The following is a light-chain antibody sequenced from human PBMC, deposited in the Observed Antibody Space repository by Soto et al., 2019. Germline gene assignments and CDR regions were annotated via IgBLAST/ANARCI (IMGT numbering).Light chain of an antibody. CDR2: EVS. CDR3: SSFATTSLAI. Sequence: SALTQPASVSGSPGQSITISCTGTSSDVGGHDYVSWYQQHPGKAPKLMIYEVSTRPSGVSDRFSGSKSGSTASLTISGLQAEDEADYYCSSFATTSLAIFGTGTKVTVL. CDR1: SSDVGGHDY. J-gene: IGLJ1*01. V-gene: IGLV2-14*01.